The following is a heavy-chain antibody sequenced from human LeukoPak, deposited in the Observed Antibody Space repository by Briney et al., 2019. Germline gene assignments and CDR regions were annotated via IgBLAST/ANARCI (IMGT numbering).Heavy chain of an antibody. CDR2: ISAGNGNT. J-gene: IGHJ4*02. Sequence: GASVKVSCKASGYTFTSYAIHWVRQAPGQRLEWMGWISAGNGNTKYSQNFQGRVTFISNTSATTAFMELSSLRSGDAAVYYCARDSDSGNNDYCGQGTLVTVSS. CDR3: ARDSDSGNNDY. D-gene: IGHD1-26*01. CDR1: GYTFTSYA. V-gene: IGHV1-3*01.